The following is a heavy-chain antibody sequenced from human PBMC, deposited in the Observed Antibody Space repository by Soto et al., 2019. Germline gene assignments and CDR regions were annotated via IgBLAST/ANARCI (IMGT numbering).Heavy chain of an antibody. D-gene: IGHD3-9*01. CDR3: ARVTGYYAPDY. CDR2: ISAYNGNT. Sequence: GASVKVSCKASGYTFTSYGISWVRQAPGQGLEWMGWISAYNGNTKYSQKFQGRVTITRDTSASTAYMELSSLRSEDTAVYYCARVTGYYAPDYWGQGTLVTVSS. CDR1: GYTFTSYG. V-gene: IGHV1-18*01. J-gene: IGHJ4*02.